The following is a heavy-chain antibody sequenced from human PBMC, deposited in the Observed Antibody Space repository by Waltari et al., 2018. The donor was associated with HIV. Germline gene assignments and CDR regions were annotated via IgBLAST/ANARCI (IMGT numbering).Heavy chain of an antibody. J-gene: IGHJ4*02. CDR1: GHTLPDLS. D-gene: IGHD3-22*01. CDR2: FDPEDGET. CDR3: ATFIRPYYDSRGGY. V-gene: IGHV1-24*01. Sequence: QLQLVQSGAEVKKPGASVQVSCKASGHTLPDLSINWVRQAPGKGLEWMGGFDPEDGETIYAQKFQGRVTMTEDTSTDTAYMELSSLRSEDTAVYYCATFIRPYYDSRGGYWGQGTLVTVSS.